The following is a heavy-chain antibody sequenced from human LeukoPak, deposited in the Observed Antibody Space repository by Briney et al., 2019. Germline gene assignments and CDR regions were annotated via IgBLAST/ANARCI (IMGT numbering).Heavy chain of an antibody. CDR3: AREWLQFGAFDY. D-gene: IGHD5-24*01. J-gene: IGHJ4*02. CDR1: GYTFTSYG. Sequence: ASVKVSCKASGYTFTSYGISWVRQAPGQGLEWMGWISAYNGNTNYAQKLQGRVTITADESTSTAYMELSSLRSDDTAVYYCAREWLQFGAFDYWGQGTLVTVSS. CDR2: ISAYNGNT. V-gene: IGHV1-18*01.